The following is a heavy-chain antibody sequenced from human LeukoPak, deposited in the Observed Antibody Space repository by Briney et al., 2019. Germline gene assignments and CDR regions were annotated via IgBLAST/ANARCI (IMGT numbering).Heavy chain of an antibody. CDR3: ATATVPGAIEGPSDPLDI. Sequence: SVKVSCKASGGTFRSYAFSWVRQAPGQGLEWMGGSIPLYHSSNYAQNFQGRVTLTTDESTNTAYMELSSLRSEDTAVYYCATATVPGAIEGPSDPLDIWGQGTMVTVSS. CDR1: GGTFRSYA. D-gene: IGHD2-2*02. V-gene: IGHV1-69*05. J-gene: IGHJ3*02. CDR2: SIPLYHSS.